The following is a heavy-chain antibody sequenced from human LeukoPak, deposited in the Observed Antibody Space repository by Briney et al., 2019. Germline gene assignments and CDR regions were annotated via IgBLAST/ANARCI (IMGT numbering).Heavy chain of an antibody. CDR2: IYTSGST. V-gene: IGHV4-4*07. Sequence: SETLSLTCTVSGGSISSYYWSWIRQPAGKGLEWIGRIYTSGSTNYNPSLKSRVTMSVDTSKNQFSLKLSSVTAADTAVYYCARGYCSGGSCYQKPYWYFDLWGRGTLVTVSS. J-gene: IGHJ2*01. D-gene: IGHD2-15*01. CDR1: GGSISSYY. CDR3: ARGYCSGGSCYQKPYWYFDL.